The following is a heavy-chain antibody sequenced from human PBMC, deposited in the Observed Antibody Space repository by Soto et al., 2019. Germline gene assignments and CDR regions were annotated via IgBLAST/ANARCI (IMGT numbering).Heavy chain of an antibody. CDR3: AREWHLWGPGRYDFWSGYYPAYYYYYGMDV. V-gene: IGHV3-48*02. J-gene: IGHJ6*02. D-gene: IGHD3-3*01. CDR2: ISSSSGTI. Sequence: EVQLVESGGGLVQPGGSLRLSCAASGFTFSSYSMNWVRQAPGKGLEWVSYISSSSGTIYYADSVKGRFTISRDNAKNSLYLQMNSLRDEDTAVYYCAREWHLWGPGRYDFWSGYYPAYYYYYGMDVWGQGTTVTVSS. CDR1: GFTFSSYS.